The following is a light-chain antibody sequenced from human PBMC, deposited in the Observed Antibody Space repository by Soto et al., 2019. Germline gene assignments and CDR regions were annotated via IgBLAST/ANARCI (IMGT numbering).Light chain of an antibody. CDR2: AAS. V-gene: IGKV1-39*01. J-gene: IGKJ1*01. CDR3: QQSYSTPWT. Sequence: DIRMTQSPSSLSAFVGDTVTITCQTGPPISVYLNWYQQKPGKAPKLLIYAASSLQSGIPSRFSGSGSETDFTLTISSLQPEDFATYYCQQSYSTPWTFGQGTKVDIK. CDR1: PPISVY.